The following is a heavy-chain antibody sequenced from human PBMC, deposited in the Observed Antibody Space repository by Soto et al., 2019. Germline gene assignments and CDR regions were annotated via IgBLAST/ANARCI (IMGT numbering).Heavy chain of an antibody. J-gene: IGHJ4*02. CDR3: ASDRSLGSNWYYYLES. D-gene: IGHD1-20*01. Sequence: PGGSLRLSCTASGFTFSSRAMNWVRQFPGRGLEWVSYISSSSSNIDYADSVKGRFTVSRDNAKNSLYLQMNTLRDEDMAVYYCASDRSLGSNWYYYLESWGQGTLVTVSS. CDR2: ISSSSSNI. V-gene: IGHV3-48*02. CDR1: GFTFSSRA.